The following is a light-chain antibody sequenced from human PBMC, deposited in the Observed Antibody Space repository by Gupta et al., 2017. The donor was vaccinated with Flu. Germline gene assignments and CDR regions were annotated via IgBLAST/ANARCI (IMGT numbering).Light chain of an antibody. CDR1: QPVGSS. V-gene: IGKV6D-21*02. Sequence: PDFQSVTPKARVTITCRTSQPVGSSLNWYQQKAEQSPKLLIKYASQYGSGVPSRFRGSGSGTEFTLSIESLETEDAAVYYCQQRSTLPKTFGPGTRLEIK. J-gene: IGKJ1*01. CDR3: QQRSTLPKT. CDR2: YAS.